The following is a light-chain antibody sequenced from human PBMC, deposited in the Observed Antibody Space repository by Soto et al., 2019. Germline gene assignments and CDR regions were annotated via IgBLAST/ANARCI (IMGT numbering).Light chain of an antibody. Sequence: DIQMTQSPSTLSASVGDRVTITCRASQSISSWLAWYQQKPGEVPKLLISGATTLQPGVPSRFSGSGSGTEFTLAISSLQPEDFATYYCQQFNDYPITFGQGTRLEIK. V-gene: IGKV1-5*01. CDR2: GAT. CDR3: QQFNDYPIT. J-gene: IGKJ5*01. CDR1: QSISSW.